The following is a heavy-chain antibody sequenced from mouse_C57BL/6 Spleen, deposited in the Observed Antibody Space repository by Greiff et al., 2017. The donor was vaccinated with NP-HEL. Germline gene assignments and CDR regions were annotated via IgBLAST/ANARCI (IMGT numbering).Heavy chain of an antibody. J-gene: IGHJ3*01. V-gene: IGHV1-81*01. CDR3: ARQGTAQATPFAY. CDR2: IYPRSGNT. CDR1: GYTFTSYG. Sequence: VQLQQSGAELARPGASVKLSCKASGYTFTSYGISWVKQRTGQGLEWIGEIYPRSGNTYYNEKFKGKATLTADKYSSTAYRELRSLTAEDSAVYFCARQGTAQATPFAYWGQGTLVTVSA. D-gene: IGHD3-2*02.